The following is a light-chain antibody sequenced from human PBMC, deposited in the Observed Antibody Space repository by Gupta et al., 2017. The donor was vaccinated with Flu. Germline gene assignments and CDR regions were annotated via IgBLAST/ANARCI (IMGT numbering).Light chain of an antibody. V-gene: IGLV2-14*01. CDR2: EVS. Sequence: QPALTQPASVSRSPGQSITISCIATSSDVGGYNYVSWYQQHPGKAPKLMIYEVSKRPSGVSIRFSGSKSDNTASLTISGLQAEDEADYYCSSYTGSNTHVFGTGTKVTVL. J-gene: IGLJ1*01. CDR1: SSDVGGYNY. CDR3: SSYTGSNTHV.